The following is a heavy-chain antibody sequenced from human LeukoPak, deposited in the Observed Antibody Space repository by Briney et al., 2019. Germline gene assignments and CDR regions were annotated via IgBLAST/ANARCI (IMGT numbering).Heavy chain of an antibody. J-gene: IGHJ3*02. CDR2: ISWNSGAI. Sequence: PGGSLRLSCVTSGFTFDDYAMHWIRQAPGKGLEWVSHISWNSGAIAYADSVKGRFTISRDNAKNSLYLQMNSLRAEDTALYYCAKSLFDSRTYLNAFDIWGQGTMVTVSS. CDR1: GFTFDDYA. CDR3: AKSLFDSRTYLNAFDI. V-gene: IGHV3-9*01. D-gene: IGHD3-9*01.